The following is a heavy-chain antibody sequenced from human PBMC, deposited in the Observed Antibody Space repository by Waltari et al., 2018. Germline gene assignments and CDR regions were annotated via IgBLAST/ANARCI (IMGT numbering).Heavy chain of an antibody. D-gene: IGHD2-15*01. CDR3: ARGDIVIVPAADNWFDP. Sequence: QVQLVQSGSEMKKPGASVKVSCKASGYTFINYGVIGGRQAPGQGLEWLGWINTNTGKPTYAQGFTGRFVFSSDTSVNTAYLQISNLKTEDTAVYYCARGDIVIVPAADNWFDPWGQGTLVTVSS. J-gene: IGHJ5*02. CDR1: GYTFINYG. V-gene: IGHV7-4-1*02. CDR2: INTNTGKP.